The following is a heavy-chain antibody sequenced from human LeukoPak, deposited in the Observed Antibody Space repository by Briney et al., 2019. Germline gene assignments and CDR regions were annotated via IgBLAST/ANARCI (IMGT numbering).Heavy chain of an antibody. V-gene: IGHV3-74*01. CDR2: INSDGSST. Sequence: QPGGSLRLSCAASGFTFSSYWMHWVRQAPGKGLVWVSRINSDGSSTSYADSVKGRFTISRDNAKNTLYLQMNSLRAEDTAVYYCANVPRYQQLALFDYWGQGTLVTVSS. CDR1: GFTFSSYW. J-gene: IGHJ4*02. CDR3: ANVPRYQQLALFDY. D-gene: IGHD6-13*01.